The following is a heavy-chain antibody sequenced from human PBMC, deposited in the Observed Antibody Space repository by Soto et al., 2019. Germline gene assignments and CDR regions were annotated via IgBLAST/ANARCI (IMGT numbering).Heavy chain of an antibody. CDR1: GFTFSSYA. Sequence: GGSLRLSCAASGFTFSSYAMHWVRQAPGKGLEWVAVISYDGSNKYYADSVKGRFTISRDNSKNTLYLQMNSLRAEDTAVYYCARDRNHWNDDGLGAFDIWGQGPMVTVSS. V-gene: IGHV3-30-3*01. CDR3: ARDRNHWNDDGLGAFDI. CDR2: ISYDGSNK. D-gene: IGHD1-1*01. J-gene: IGHJ3*02.